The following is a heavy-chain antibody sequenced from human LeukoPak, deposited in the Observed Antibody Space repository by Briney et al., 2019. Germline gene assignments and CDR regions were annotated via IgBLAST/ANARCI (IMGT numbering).Heavy chain of an antibody. V-gene: IGHV3-23*01. CDR2: VTGGGGTT. J-gene: IGHJ3*02. Sequence: GGSLRLSCAASGFTFRSYAMSWVRQAPGKGLEWVSTVTGGGGTTYYADSVKGRFTISRDNSKNTVYLQLNSLRAEDTAVYYCARDPRSNYGGSFYDGGAFDIWGQGTMVTVSS. CDR3: ARDPRSNYGGSFYDGGAFDI. D-gene: IGHD4-11*01. CDR1: GFTFRSYA.